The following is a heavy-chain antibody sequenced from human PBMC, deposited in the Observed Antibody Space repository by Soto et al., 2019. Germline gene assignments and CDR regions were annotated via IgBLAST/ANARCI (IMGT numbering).Heavy chain of an antibody. D-gene: IGHD1-20*01. V-gene: IGHV3-7*01. J-gene: IGHJ6*02. CDR3: ARGNWNYYYGFDV. CDR1: EFPFDQYY. Sequence: GSLRLSCAASEFPFDQYYMTWVRQAPGKGPEWVANIKPDGSEQYYVDSVKGRFTISRDNANNSLYLQMNSLRAEDTAVYFCARGNWNYYYGFDVWGQGNTVTVAS. CDR2: IKPDGSEQ.